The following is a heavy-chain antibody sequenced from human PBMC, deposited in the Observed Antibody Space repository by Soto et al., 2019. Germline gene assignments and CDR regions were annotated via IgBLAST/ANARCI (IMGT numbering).Heavy chain of an antibody. V-gene: IGHV3-21*01. CDR2: ISSSSSYI. Sequence: PGGSLRLSCAASGFTFSSYSMDWVRQAPGKGLEWVSSISSSSSYIYYADSVKGRFTISRDNAKNSLYLQMNSLRAEDTAVYYCARSEGYCSGGSCLGAFDIWGRGTMVTVSS. CDR1: GFTFSSYS. CDR3: ARSEGYCSGGSCLGAFDI. J-gene: IGHJ3*02. D-gene: IGHD2-15*01.